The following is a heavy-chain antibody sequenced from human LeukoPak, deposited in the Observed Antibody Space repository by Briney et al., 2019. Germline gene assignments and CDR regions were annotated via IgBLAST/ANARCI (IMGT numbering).Heavy chain of an antibody. J-gene: IGHJ4*02. CDR1: GFPISSYW. V-gene: IGHV3-7*04. D-gene: IGHD5-24*01. CDR2: IKQDGSKK. CDR3: TRVGYIDEGIDY. Sequence: GGSLRLSCVASGFPISSYWMAWVRQARGKGLEWVANIKQDGSKKSYVDSVKGRFTISRDNAKNSLYLQMNSLRAEDTAIYYCTRVGYIDEGIDYWGQGTLVTVSS.